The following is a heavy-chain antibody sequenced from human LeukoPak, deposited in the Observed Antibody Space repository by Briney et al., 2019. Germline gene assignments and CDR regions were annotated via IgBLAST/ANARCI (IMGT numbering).Heavy chain of an antibody. D-gene: IGHD3-22*01. CDR3: ARSAMYYYDSSGPYYFDY. V-gene: IGHV4-30-2*01. CDR1: GGSISSDGNS. Sequence: PQTLSLTCAVSGGSISSDGNSWSWIRQPPGKGLEWIGYIYHSGSTYYNPSLKSRVTISVDRSKNQFSLKLNSVTAADTAVYYCARSAMYYYDSSGPYYFDYWGQGTLVTVSS. J-gene: IGHJ4*02. CDR2: IYHSGST.